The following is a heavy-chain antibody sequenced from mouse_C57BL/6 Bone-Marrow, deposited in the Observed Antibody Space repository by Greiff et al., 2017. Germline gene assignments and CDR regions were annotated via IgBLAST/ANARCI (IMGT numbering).Heavy chain of an antibody. D-gene: IGHD2-1*01. J-gene: IGHJ3*01. CDR3: ARDYGNLFAY. Sequence: QVQLQQPGAELVKPGASVKLSCKASGSTFTSYWMHWVKQRPGQGLEWIGMIHPNSGSTNYNEKFKSKATLTVDKSSSTAYMQLSSLTSEDSAVYYCARDYGNLFAYWGQGTLVTVSA. CDR2: IHPNSGST. V-gene: IGHV1-64*01. CDR1: GSTFTSYW.